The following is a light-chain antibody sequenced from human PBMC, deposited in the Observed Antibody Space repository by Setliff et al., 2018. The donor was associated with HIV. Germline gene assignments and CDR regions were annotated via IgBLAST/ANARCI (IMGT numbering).Light chain of an antibody. CDR1: SSDVGGYSY. CDR3: TSYTRNTTYV. J-gene: IGLJ1*01. Sequence: QSALAQPASVSGSPGQSITISCTGTSSDVGGYSYVSWYQQHPGKAPKLMIYDVTNRPSGVSNRFSASKSGNTASLTISGLQAEDEADYYCTSYTRNTTYVFGTGTKVTVL. V-gene: IGLV2-14*03. CDR2: DVT.